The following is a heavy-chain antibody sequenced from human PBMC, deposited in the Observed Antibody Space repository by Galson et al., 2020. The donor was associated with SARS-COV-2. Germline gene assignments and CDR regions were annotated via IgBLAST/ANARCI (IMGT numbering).Heavy chain of an antibody. D-gene: IGHD2-15*01. V-gene: IGHV3-49*04. J-gene: IGHJ3*02. Sequence: GESLKISCATSGFTFGDYAISWVRLAPGKRLEWVGFIRTKAYGGTTDYAASVKGRFTISRDDSKSIAYLQMNSLESEDTALYYCTAPCASDGQGGFDIWGQGTMVTVSS. CDR3: TAPCASDGQGGFDI. CDR2: IRTKAYGGTT. CDR1: GFTFGDYA.